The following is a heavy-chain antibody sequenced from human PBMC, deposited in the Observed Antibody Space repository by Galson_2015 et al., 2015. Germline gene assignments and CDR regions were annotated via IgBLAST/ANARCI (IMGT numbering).Heavy chain of an antibody. J-gene: IGHJ4*02. V-gene: IGHV3-30*01. Sequence: SLRLSCAASGFTFSSYAMNWVRQAPGKGLEWVAVISNDGSNKYYADSVKGRFTISRNNSKNTLYLQMNSLRAEDTAVYYCARDKRFLEWLDPYYFDYWGQGTLVTVSS. CDR1: GFTFSSYA. D-gene: IGHD3-3*01. CDR3: ARDKRFLEWLDPYYFDY. CDR2: ISNDGSNK.